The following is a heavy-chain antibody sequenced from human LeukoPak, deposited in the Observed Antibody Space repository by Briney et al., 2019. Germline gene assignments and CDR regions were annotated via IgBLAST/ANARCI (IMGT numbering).Heavy chain of an antibody. CDR3: ATGSPRDCSRTRCYGSYYYYYMDV. CDR2: FDPEDGET. D-gene: IGHD2-2*01. J-gene: IGHJ6*03. CDR1: GYTLTELS. V-gene: IGHV1-24*01. Sequence: ASVKVSCKVSGYTLTELSMHWVRQAPGKGLEWMGGFDPEDGETIYAQKFQGRVTMTEDTSTDTAYMELSSLRSEDTAVYYCATGSPRDCSRTRCYGSYYYYYMDVWGKGTTVTVSS.